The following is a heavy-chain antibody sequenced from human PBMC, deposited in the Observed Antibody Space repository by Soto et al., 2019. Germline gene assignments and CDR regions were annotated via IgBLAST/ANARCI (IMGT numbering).Heavy chain of an antibody. J-gene: IGHJ4*02. V-gene: IGHV3-7*05. CDR3: ARDLRDYYDSSGYYFGY. CDR1: GFTFSSYW. CDR2: IKQDGSEK. D-gene: IGHD3-22*01. Sequence: GGSLRLSCAASGFTFSSYWMSWVRQAPGKGLEWVANIKQDGSEKYYVDSVKGRFTISRDNAKNSLYLQMNSLRAEDTAVYYCARDLRDYYDSSGYYFGYWGQGTLVAVSS.